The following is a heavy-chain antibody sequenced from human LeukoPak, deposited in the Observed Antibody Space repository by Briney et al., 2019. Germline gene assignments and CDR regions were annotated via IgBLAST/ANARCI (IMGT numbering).Heavy chain of an antibody. Sequence: ASVKVSCKTSGYTFTSYYMHWVRQAPGQGLEWMGIINPSGGSTSYAQKFQGRVTMTRDMSTSTVYMELSSLRSEDTAVYYCARDGGARSIAARPRVHHYYYMDVWGKGTTVTVSS. CDR1: GYTFTSYY. J-gene: IGHJ6*03. V-gene: IGHV1-46*01. D-gene: IGHD6-6*01. CDR3: ARDGGARSIAARPRVHHYYYMDV. CDR2: INPSGGST.